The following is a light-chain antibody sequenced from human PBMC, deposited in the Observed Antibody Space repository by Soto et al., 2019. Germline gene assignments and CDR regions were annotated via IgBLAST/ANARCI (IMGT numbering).Light chain of an antibody. CDR2: GAS. CDR3: QQYNNWPLT. Sequence: ETLMRQSPVTLSVSLGDRATLSCRASQSVSSNLAWYQEKPGQAPRLLIYGASTRATGIPARFSGSGSGTEFTLTISRLQSEDFAVYHCQQYNNWPLTFGQGTKVEI. CDR1: QSVSSN. J-gene: IGKJ1*01. V-gene: IGKV3-15*01.